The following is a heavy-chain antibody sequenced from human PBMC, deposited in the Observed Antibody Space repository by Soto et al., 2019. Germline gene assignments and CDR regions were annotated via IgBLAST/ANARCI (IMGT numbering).Heavy chain of an antibody. CDR2: ISTSGTT. CDR1: GASISSYF. D-gene: IGHD6-19*01. CDR3: AREAGPDRWFDP. V-gene: IGHV4-4*07. J-gene: IGHJ5*02. Sequence: SETLSLTCTVSGASISSYFWTWIRQPAGKGLDWIGRISTSGTTNYNPSLKSRVTMSVDTSKNHFSLNLSSVTAADTAVYYCAREAGPDRWFDPWGQGTLVTVS.